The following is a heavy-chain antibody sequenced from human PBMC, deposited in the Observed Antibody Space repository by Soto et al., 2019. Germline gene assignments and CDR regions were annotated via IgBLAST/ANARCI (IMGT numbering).Heavy chain of an antibody. J-gene: IGHJ4*02. D-gene: IGHD3-10*01. CDR3: ATLNSFGSDY. CDR1: GFTFSRFW. Sequence: EVQLVESGGGLVQPGGSLRLSCAASGFTFSRFWMHWVRQAPGKGLVWVSRITGDGSITTYADSVKGRFTISRDNAKNTVYLQMNSLRAEDTAVYYCATLNSFGSDYWGQGTVVTVSS. CDR2: ITGDGSIT. V-gene: IGHV3-74*01.